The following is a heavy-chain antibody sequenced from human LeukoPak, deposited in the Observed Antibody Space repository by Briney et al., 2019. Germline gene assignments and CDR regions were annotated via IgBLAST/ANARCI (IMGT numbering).Heavy chain of an antibody. J-gene: IGHJ4*02. CDR2: INHSGTT. V-gene: IGHV4-34*01. CDR1: VGSSSGYH. D-gene: IGHD6-19*01. CDR3: FRLERAYEIFDY. Sequence: PSETLSLTCAVYVGSSSGYHWRGIRQPPGKGLEWIGEINHSGTTNYNPSLKSRVTISVDTSKNQFSLKLSSVTAADTAVYFFFRLERAYEIFDYWGQGTLVTVSS.